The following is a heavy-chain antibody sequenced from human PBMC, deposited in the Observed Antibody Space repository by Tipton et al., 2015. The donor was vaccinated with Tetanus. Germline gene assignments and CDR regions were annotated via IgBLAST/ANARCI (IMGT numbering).Heavy chain of an antibody. CDR3: AKGMYCGGGSSHSLAFHY. CDR2: ISYDGRNK. J-gene: IGHJ4*02. V-gene: IGHV3-30*18. D-gene: IGHD2-15*01. Sequence: SLRLSCAASGFTFSSYVMHWVRQAPGKGLEWVAVISYDGRNKFYADSVKGRFTISRDNSKNTLYLQMNSLRAEDTAVYYCAKGMYCGGGSSHSLAFHYWGQGTLVPVSS. CDR1: GFTFSSYV.